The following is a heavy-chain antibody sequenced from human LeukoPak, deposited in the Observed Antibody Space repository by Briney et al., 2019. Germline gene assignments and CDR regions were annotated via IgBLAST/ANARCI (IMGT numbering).Heavy chain of an antibody. CDR2: ITGSGSGT. V-gene: IGHV3-23*01. Sequence: GGSLRLSCAASGLSFGSHGMTWVRQTPRKGLEWVSGITGSGSGTYYADSVKGRLTISRDNSKNTLYLQMNSLRAEDTAVYYCSREEYSSGWYGLDYWGQGTLVTVSS. CDR3: SREEYSSGWYGLDY. D-gene: IGHD6-19*01. CDR1: GLSFGSHG. J-gene: IGHJ4*02.